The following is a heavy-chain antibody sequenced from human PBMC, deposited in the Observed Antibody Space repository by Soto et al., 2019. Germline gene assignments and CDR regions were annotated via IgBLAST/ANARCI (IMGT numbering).Heavy chain of an antibody. D-gene: IGHD2-21*01. CDR3: ARDSRVVVIAIGAFDI. J-gene: IGHJ3*02. CDR2: ISSSSTI. V-gene: IGHV3-48*01. Sequence: GGSLRLACAASGFTFSSCSMNWVRQAPGKGLEWVSYISSSSTIYYADSVKGRFTISRDNAKNSLYLQMNSLRAEDTAVYYCARDSRVVVIAIGAFDIRGQGTMDTGSS. CDR1: GFTFSSCS.